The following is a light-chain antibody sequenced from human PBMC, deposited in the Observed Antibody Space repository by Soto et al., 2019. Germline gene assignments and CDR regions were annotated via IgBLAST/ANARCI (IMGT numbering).Light chain of an antibody. CDR1: QTISSW. J-gene: IGKJ1*01. V-gene: IGKV1-5*03. CDR2: NAS. CDR3: QQYNSYSEA. Sequence: DIQMTQSPSTLSGSVGDRVTITCRASQTISSWLAWYQQKPGKAPKLLIYNASTLKSGVPSRFSGSGSGTEFTLTISSLQPDDFATYYCQQYNSYSEAFGQGTKLELK.